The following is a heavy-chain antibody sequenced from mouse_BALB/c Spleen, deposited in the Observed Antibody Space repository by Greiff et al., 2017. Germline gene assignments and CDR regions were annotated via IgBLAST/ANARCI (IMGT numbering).Heavy chain of an antibody. D-gene: IGHD1-2*01. Sequence: VKLVESGPGLVAPSQSLSITCTVSGFSLTSYGVHWVRQPPGKGLEWLSVIWAGGSTNYNSALMSRLSIIKDNSKRQVFLKMNSLQTDDTAMYYCARDSLRLLFDYWGQGTTLTVSS. CDR2: IWAGGST. J-gene: IGHJ2*01. V-gene: IGHV2-9*02. CDR1: GFSLTSYG. CDR3: ARDSLRLLFDY.